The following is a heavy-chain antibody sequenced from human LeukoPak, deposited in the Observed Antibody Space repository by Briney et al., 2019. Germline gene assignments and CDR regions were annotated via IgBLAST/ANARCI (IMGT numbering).Heavy chain of an antibody. CDR3: AREGDYDILTGPGFDS. CDR1: GGSFIGYS. CDR2: MNHSGST. D-gene: IGHD3-9*01. Sequence: SETLSFTCAVYGGSFIGYSWTWIRQPPGKGLEWTGEMNHSGSTNYNPSLKSRVTISVDTSKNQFSLKLTSVTAADTAVYYCAREGDYDILTGPGFDSWGQGTLVTVSS. J-gene: IGHJ4*02. V-gene: IGHV4-34*01.